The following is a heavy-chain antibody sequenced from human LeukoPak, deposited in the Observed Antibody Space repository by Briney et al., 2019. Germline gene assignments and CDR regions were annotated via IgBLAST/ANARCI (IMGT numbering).Heavy chain of an antibody. CDR2: IYYSGST. D-gene: IGHD3-22*01. V-gene: IGHV4-30-4*02. CDR3: ASASRHEYYYDSRGYYPDY. J-gene: IGHJ4*02. Sequence: SETLSLTCTVSGGSISSGDYYWSWIRQAPGKGLEWIGYIYYSGSTYYNPSLKSRVTISVDTSKNQFSLKLSSVTAADTAVYYCASASRHEYYYDSRGYYPDYWGQGTLVTVSS. CDR1: GGSISSGDYY.